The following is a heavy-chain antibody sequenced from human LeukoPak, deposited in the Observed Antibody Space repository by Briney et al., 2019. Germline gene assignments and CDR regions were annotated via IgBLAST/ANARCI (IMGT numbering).Heavy chain of an antibody. CDR2: ISVSGGTT. D-gene: IGHD3-22*01. V-gene: IGHV3-23*01. CDR1: GFTLSSYA. Sequence: TGGSLRLSCAASGFTLSSYAMIWVRQAPGKGLEWVSGISVSGGTTYYADSVKGRFTISRDNSENTLYLQMNSLRAEDTAVYYCAKGHSSGYYYFDYWGQGTLVTVSS. J-gene: IGHJ4*02. CDR3: AKGHSSGYYYFDY.